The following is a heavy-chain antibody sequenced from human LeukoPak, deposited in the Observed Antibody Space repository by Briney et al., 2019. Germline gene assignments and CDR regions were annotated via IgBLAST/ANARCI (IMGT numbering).Heavy chain of an antibody. CDR1: GGSFSGYY. D-gene: IGHD2-2*01. Sequence: SETLSLTCAVYGGSFSGYYWSWIRQPPGKGLEWIGEINHSGSTNYNPSLKSRVTISVDTSKNQFSLKPSSVTAADTAVYYCARLGGGGYCSSTSCYLSYYYYYYMDVWGKGTTVTVSS. CDR2: INHSGST. V-gene: IGHV4-34*01. J-gene: IGHJ6*03. CDR3: ARLGGGGYCSSTSCYLSYYYYYYMDV.